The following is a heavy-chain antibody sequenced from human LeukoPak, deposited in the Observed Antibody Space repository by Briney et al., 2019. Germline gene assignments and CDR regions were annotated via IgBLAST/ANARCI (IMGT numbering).Heavy chain of an antibody. CDR1: GFTFSKTW. CDR2: IKAQTDGATT. V-gene: IGHV3-15*01. CDR3: TTAPRYNSGRFGGF. D-gene: IGHD6-25*01. J-gene: IGHJ4*02. Sequence: GGSLRLSCVASGFTFSKTWMSWVRQSPGRGLEWLGRIKAQTDGATTDYAEPVQGRFIISRDDSKNTLFLQMLRLKIEDTALYFCTTAPRYNSGRFGGFWGQGSLVTVSS.